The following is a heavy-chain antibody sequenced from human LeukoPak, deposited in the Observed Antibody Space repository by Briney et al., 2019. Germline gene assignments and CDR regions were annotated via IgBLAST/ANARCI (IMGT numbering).Heavy chain of an antibody. CDR3: ARRVGDYFDY. Sequence: ASVKVSCKASGYTFISYGVNWVRQGPGQGLEWMGWISAYNGNTNYEQRLQGRVTMTTDTSTSTVYMELRSLRSDDTAVYYCARRVGDYFDYWGQGTLVTFSS. CDR2: ISAYNGNT. CDR1: GYTFISYG. J-gene: IGHJ4*02. V-gene: IGHV1-18*01. D-gene: IGHD4-17*01.